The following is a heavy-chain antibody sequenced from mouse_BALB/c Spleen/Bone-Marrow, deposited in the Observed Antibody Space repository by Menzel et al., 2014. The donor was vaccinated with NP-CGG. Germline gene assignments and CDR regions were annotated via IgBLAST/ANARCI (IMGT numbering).Heavy chain of an antibody. D-gene: IGHD4-1*01. V-gene: IGHV14-3*02. Sequence: EVQLQQSGAELVKPGASVKLSCTASGFNIKDTYMHWVKQRPEQGLEWIGRIDPANGNTKYDPKFQGKATITADMSSNTAYLQLSSLTSEDTAVYYCARWEYYAMDYWGQGTSVTVSS. CDR3: ARWEYYAMDY. CDR2: IDPANGNT. J-gene: IGHJ4*01. CDR1: GFNIKDTY.